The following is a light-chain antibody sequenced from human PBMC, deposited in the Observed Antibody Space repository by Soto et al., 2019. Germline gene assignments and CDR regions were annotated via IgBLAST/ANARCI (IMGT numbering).Light chain of an antibody. CDR3: DQLNDLPIT. CDR1: QNLGTY. J-gene: IGKJ5*01. Sequence: EIVLTQSPATLSLSTGERATLSCGARQNLGTYLAWYQQKPGQAPRLPIYDASNRATGIPARFSGSGSGTDFTLTISSLEPEDFAVYYCDQLNDLPITFGQGIRLDI. V-gene: IGKV3-11*01. CDR2: DAS.